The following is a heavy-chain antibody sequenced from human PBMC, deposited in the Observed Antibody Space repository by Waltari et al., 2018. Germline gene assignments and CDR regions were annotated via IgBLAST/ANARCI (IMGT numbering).Heavy chain of an antibody. CDR1: GYTFTSHY. J-gene: IGHJ6*03. V-gene: IGHV1-46*01. CDR3: ARGMRRGVYMTTVYYKYYYTDV. CDR2: INPSAANK. Sequence: QVQLVQAGAEVKKPGASVKISCKASGYTFTSHYIHWVRQAPGQGLEWMPIINPSAANKKYAQKSQGRLTITKATSTSTVYMVLSSLQSAYTAVYYCARGMRRGVYMTTVYYKYYYTDVWGKGTTVTVSS. D-gene: IGHD4-4*01.